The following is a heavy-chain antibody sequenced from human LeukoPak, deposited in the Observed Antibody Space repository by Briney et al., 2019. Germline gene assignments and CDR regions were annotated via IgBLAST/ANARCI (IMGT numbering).Heavy chain of an antibody. CDR3: AREILGPSLYGLGSYGAIDY. D-gene: IGHD3-10*01. J-gene: IGHJ4*02. CDR2: IYYSGKT. Sequence: SETLSLTCDISGGSISRTNWWTWVRQSPGRGLEWIGEIYYSGKTNYHPSLESRVTISVDKSTNQISLKLTSVTAADTAVYYCAREILGPSLYGLGSYGAIDYWGQGTLVTVSS. V-gene: IGHV4-4*02. CDR1: GGSISRTNW.